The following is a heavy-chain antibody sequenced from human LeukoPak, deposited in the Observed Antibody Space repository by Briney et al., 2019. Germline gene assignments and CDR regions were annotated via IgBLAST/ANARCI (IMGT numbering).Heavy chain of an antibody. CDR2: ISSSSSYI. CDR1: GFTFSGYS. V-gene: IGHV3-21*01. J-gene: IGHJ4*02. Sequence: GGSLRLSCAASGFTFSGYSMNWVRQAPGKGLEWVSSISSSSSYIYYADSVKGRFTISRDNAKNSLYLQMNSLRTEDSALYYCVVDLSGSADYWGQGTLVTVSS. CDR3: VVDLSGSADY. D-gene: IGHD3-10*01.